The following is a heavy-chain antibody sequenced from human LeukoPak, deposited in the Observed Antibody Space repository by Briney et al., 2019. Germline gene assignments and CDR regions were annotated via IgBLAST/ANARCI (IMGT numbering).Heavy chain of an antibody. CDR2: ISSSSSYI. CDR1: GFTFSSYS. V-gene: IGHV3-21*01. J-gene: IGHJ4*02. Sequence: PGGSLRLSCAASGFTFSSYSMNWVRQAPGKGLEWVSSISSSSSYIYYADSVKGRFTISRDNAKNSLYLQMNSLRAEDTAVYYCTRDSTYYYDSSGYPPDYWGQGTLVTVSS. D-gene: IGHD3-22*01. CDR3: TRDSTYYYDSSGYPPDY.